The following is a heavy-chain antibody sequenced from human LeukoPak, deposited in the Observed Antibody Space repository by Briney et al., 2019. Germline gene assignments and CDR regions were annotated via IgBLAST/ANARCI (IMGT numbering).Heavy chain of an antibody. V-gene: IGHV3-33*01. CDR3: VRGDGLILFDY. Sequence: AGGSLRLSCSASGFTFSSYGMHWARQAPGKGLEWVAMIWSDGNKKNYVDSAKGRFTISRDNSKNTLYLQLNRLRVEDTAVYYCVRGDGLILFDYWGQGTLVTVSS. CDR2: IWSDGNKK. J-gene: IGHJ4*02. D-gene: IGHD5-24*01. CDR1: GFTFSSYG.